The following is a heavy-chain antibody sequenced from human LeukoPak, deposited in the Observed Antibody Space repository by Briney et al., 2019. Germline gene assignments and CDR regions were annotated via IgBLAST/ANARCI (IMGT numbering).Heavy chain of an antibody. CDR3: ARDIGEYYDFWSGYWYYFDY. CDR2: IIPIFGTA. V-gene: IGHV1-69*13. J-gene: IGHJ4*02. CDR1: GGTFSIYA. D-gene: IGHD3-3*01. Sequence: ASVTVSCTASGGTFSIYAISWVRQAPGQGLEWMGGIIPIFGTANYAQKFQGRVTITADESTSTAYMELSSLRSEDTAVYYCARDIGEYYDFWSGYWYYFDYWGQGTLVTVSS.